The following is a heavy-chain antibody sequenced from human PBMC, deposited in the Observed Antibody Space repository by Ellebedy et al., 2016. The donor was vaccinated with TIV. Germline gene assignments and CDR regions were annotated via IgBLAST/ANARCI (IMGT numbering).Heavy chain of an antibody. V-gene: IGHV4-34*01. J-gene: IGHJ5*02. CDR1: GGSFSGYY. Sequence: SETLSLXCAVYGGSFSGYYWSWIRQPPGKGLEWIGEINHSGSTNYNPSLKSRVTISVDTSKNQFSLKLSSVTAADTAVYYCARGLAVAGEKRADWFDPWGQGTLVTVSS. D-gene: IGHD6-19*01. CDR2: INHSGST. CDR3: ARGLAVAGEKRADWFDP.